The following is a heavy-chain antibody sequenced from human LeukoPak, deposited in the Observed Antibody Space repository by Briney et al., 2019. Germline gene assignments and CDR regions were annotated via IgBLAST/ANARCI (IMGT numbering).Heavy chain of an antibody. CDR3: AKASSSASSGPFDY. Sequence: GSLRLSFAASGFTFTSYALSRVRQAPGKGLEWVSAISSGGGGTYYAASVKGRFTNSRDNSKNTLYLQMNSLRAEDTAVFYCAKASSSASSGPFDYWGQGTLVTVSS. CDR2: ISSGGGGT. CDR1: GFTFTSYA. D-gene: IGHD3-22*01. J-gene: IGHJ4*02. V-gene: IGHV3-23*01.